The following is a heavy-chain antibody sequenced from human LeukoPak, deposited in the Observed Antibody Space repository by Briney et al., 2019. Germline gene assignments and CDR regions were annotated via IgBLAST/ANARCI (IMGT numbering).Heavy chain of an antibody. CDR3: ASLPRYCSGGTCRDTFDI. Sequence: SDTLSLTCAVSGYSISSSSYYWGWIRQPPGKGLEWIGSIYYSGSTYYDPTLKSRVTISVDTSKSQFSLKLSSVTAADTAMYYCASLPRYCSGGTCRDTFDIWGQGTMVTVSS. CDR1: GYSISSSSYY. J-gene: IGHJ3*02. D-gene: IGHD2-15*01. V-gene: IGHV4-39*01. CDR2: IYYSGST.